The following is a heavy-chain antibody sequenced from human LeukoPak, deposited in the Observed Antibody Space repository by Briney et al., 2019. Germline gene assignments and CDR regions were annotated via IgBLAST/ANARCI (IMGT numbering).Heavy chain of an antibody. J-gene: IGHJ5*02. Sequence: GGSLRLSCAASGFTFSSYAMSWVRQAPGKGLEWVSAISGSGGSTYYADSVKGRFTISRDNSKNTLYLQMNSLRAEDTAVYRCATDERSSWPPNWFDPWGQGTLVTVSS. CDR1: GFTFSSYA. CDR3: ATDERSSWPPNWFDP. V-gene: IGHV3-23*01. D-gene: IGHD6-13*01. CDR2: ISGSGGST.